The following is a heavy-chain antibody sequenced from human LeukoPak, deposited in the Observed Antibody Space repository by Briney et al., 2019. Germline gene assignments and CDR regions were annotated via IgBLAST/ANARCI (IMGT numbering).Heavy chain of an antibody. CDR3: AKDYSIAAAGYYFDY. Sequence: GGSLRLSCAASGFTFSSYAMTWVRQAPGKGLEWVSVISGSGGSTYYADSVKGRFTISRDNPKNTPYLQMNSLRAEDTAVYYCAKDYSIAAAGYYFDYWGQGTLVTVSS. V-gene: IGHV3-23*01. CDR2: ISGSGGST. J-gene: IGHJ4*02. CDR1: GFTFSSYA. D-gene: IGHD6-13*01.